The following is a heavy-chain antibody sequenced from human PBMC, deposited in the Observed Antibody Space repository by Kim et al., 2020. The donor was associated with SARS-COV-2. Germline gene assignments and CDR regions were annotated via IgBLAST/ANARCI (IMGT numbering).Heavy chain of an antibody. CDR3: ARADGAVAGTGFDP. V-gene: IGHV1-3*01. D-gene: IGHD6-19*01. Sequence: QKFQGSVTITRDTSASTAYMERSSLRSEDTAVYYCARADGAVAGTGFDPWGQGTLVTVSS. J-gene: IGHJ5*02.